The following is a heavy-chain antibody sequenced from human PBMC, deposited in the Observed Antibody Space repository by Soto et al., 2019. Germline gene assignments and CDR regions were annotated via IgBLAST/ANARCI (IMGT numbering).Heavy chain of an antibody. CDR2: INPSGGST. J-gene: IGHJ6*03. V-gene: IGHV1-46*03. CDR3: AREAPGAVYSSCSFDYYYMDV. Sequence: QVQLVQSGAEVKRPGASVKVSCKASGYTFTSYYMHWVRQAPGQGLEWMGIINPSGGSTSYAQKFQGRVNMTRDTSTSTVYMELSSLRYEDTAVYYCAREAPGAVYSSCSFDYYYMDVWGKGTTVTVSS. CDR1: GYTFTSYY. D-gene: IGHD6-19*01.